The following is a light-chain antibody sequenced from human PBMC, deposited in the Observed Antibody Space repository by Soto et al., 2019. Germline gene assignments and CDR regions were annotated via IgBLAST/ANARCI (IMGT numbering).Light chain of an antibody. CDR2: DVS. V-gene: IGLV2-14*01. CDR3: CSYSTSSALPYV. J-gene: IGLJ1*01. Sequence: QSALPQPASVSGSPGHSITISGPGTTNDVGDYNYVSWYQQYPGKAPKLMIYDVSSRPSGVSGRFAGSKSGNTASLTISGLQPEDEADYYCCSYSTSSALPYVFGSGTKVTVL. CDR1: TNDVGDYNY.